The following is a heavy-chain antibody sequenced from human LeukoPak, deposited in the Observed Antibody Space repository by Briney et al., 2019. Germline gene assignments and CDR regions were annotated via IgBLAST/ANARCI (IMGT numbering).Heavy chain of an antibody. CDR2: ISYDGSNK. Sequence: GGSLRLSCAASGFTFSSYAMHWVRQAPGKGLEWVAVISYDGSNKYYADSVKGRFTISRDNSKNTLYRQMNSLRAEDTAVYYCARDMLRDAFDIWGQGTMVTVSS. CDR1: GFTFSSYA. D-gene: IGHD2-8*01. V-gene: IGHV3-30-3*01. J-gene: IGHJ3*02. CDR3: ARDMLRDAFDI.